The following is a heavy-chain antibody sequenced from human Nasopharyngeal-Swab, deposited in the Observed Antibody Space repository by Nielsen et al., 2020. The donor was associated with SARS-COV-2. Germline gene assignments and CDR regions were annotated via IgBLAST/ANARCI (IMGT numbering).Heavy chain of an antibody. J-gene: IGHJ6*02. D-gene: IGHD2-15*01. CDR2: ISYDGSNK. CDR1: GFTFSSYA. Sequence: GESLKISCAASGFTFSSYAMHWVRQAPGKGLEWVAVISYDGSNKYYADSVKGRFTISRDNSKNTLCLQMNSLRAEDTAVYYCARELGYCSGGSCRYYYYYGMDVWGQGTTVTVSS. CDR3: ARELGYCSGGSCRYYYYYGMDV. V-gene: IGHV3-30-3*01.